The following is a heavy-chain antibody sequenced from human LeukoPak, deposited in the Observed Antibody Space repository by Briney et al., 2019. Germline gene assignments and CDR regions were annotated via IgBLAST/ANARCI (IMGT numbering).Heavy chain of an antibody. CDR3: ARVVRSSWTLFDY. CDR1: GDSISSSSYY. V-gene: IGHV4-39*01. Sequence: SETLSLTCTVSGDSISSSSYYWGWIRQPPGKGLEWIGNIYYSGTTYNNPSLKSRVTIDVDTSKSQFSLKLSSVTAADMAVYYCARVVRSSWTLFDYWGQGTLVTVSS. J-gene: IGHJ4*02. CDR2: IYYSGTT. D-gene: IGHD6-13*01.